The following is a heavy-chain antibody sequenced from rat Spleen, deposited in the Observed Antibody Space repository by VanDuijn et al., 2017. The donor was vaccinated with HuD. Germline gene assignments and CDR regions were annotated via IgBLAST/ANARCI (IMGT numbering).Heavy chain of an antibody. Sequence: EVQLVESDGGLVQPGRSLKLSCAASGFTFSDYYMAWVRQAPTKGLEWVATISYDGSSTYYRDSVKGRFTISRDNAKSTLYLQMDSLRSEETATYYCTSNNFDYWGQGVMVTVSS. J-gene: IGHJ2*01. V-gene: IGHV5-29*01. CDR2: ISYDGSST. CDR3: TSNNFDY. CDR1: GFTFSDYY. D-gene: IGHD1-10*01.